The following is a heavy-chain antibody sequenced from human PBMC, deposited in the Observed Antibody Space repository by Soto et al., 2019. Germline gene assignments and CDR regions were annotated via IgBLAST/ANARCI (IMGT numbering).Heavy chain of an antibody. Sequence: PGGSLRLSCSASGFTFSSYAMHWVRQAPGKGLEYVSAISSNGGSTYYADSVKGRFTISRDNSKNTLYLQMSSLRAEDTAVYYCVXGIGYCSSTSCHNWFDPWGQGTLVTVSS. V-gene: IGHV3-64D*06. CDR3: VXGIGYCSSTSCHNWFDP. CDR1: GFTFSSYA. CDR2: ISSNGGST. J-gene: IGHJ5*02. D-gene: IGHD2-2*01.